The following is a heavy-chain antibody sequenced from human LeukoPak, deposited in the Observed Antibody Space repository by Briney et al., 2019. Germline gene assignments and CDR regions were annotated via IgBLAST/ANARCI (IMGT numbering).Heavy chain of an antibody. V-gene: IGHV3-33*01. Sequence: GGSLRLSCAASGFTFSDYGMHWVRQAPGKGLEWVAVIFYDGINKYYIDSVKGRFTISRDNSKNTLYLQMNNLRAEDTGVYYCARDRAVVVMNPHYYYGMDVWGEGTTVIVSS. CDR2: IFYDGINK. CDR3: ARDRAVVVMNPHYYYGMDV. D-gene: IGHD3-22*01. J-gene: IGHJ6*04. CDR1: GFTFSDYG.